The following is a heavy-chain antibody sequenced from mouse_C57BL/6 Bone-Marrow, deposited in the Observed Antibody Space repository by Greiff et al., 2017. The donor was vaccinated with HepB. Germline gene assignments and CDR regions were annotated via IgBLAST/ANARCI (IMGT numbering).Heavy chain of an antibody. CDR2: ISNLAYSI. CDR1: GFTFSDYG. CDR3: ARKGDYYGSSYWYFDV. V-gene: IGHV5-15*01. J-gene: IGHJ1*03. D-gene: IGHD1-1*01. Sequence: EVKLMESGGGLVQPGGSLKLSCAASGFTFSDYGMAWVRQAPRKGPEWVAFISNLAYSIYYADTVTGRFTISRENAKNTLYLEMSSLRSEDTAMYYGARKGDYYGSSYWYFDVGGTGTTVTVSS.